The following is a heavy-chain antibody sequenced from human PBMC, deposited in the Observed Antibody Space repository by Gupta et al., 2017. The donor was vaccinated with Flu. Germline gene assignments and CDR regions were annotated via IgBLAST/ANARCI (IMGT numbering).Heavy chain of an antibody. V-gene: IGHV3-30*18. CDR2: IASDGSHK. Sequence: QMQLVESGGGVVQFGTSLRLSCAAFGFTFSSYCMPWVRQAPGKGLEWVADIASDGSHKDYADSVRGRFTISRDNSKNTLSLEMDSLRVEDTAVYYCAKDGPWTASCPYYCYYMDVWGKGTTVTVSS. J-gene: IGHJ6*03. CDR3: AKDGPWTASCPYYCYYMDV. CDR1: GFTFSSYC. D-gene: IGHD2-2*01.